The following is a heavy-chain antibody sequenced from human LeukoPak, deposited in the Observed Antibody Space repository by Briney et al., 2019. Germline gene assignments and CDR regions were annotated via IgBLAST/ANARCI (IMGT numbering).Heavy chain of an antibody. CDR2: INYSGST. CDR3: ARHGCSGGSCFVY. J-gene: IGHJ4*01. CDR1: GGSISSYY. Sequence: SETLSLTCTVSGGSISSYYWSWNRQPPGKGLEWIGYINYSGSTNYNPSLKSRVTISVDTSKNQFSLKLSSVTAADTAVYYCARHGCSGGSCFVYWGQGTLVTVSS. D-gene: IGHD2-15*01. V-gene: IGHV4-59*08.